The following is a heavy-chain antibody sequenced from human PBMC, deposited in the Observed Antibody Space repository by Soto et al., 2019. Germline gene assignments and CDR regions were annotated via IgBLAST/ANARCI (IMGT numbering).Heavy chain of an antibody. J-gene: IGHJ4*02. Sequence: EVQLVESGGVVVQPGGSLRLSCAASGFTFDDYTMHWVRQAPGKGLEWVSLISWDGGSTYYADSVKGRFTISRDNSKNSLYLQMNSLRTEDTALYHCAKESSGYSLHFDYWGQGTLVTVSS. CDR3: AKESSGYSLHFDY. CDR2: ISWDGGST. CDR1: GFTFDDYT. V-gene: IGHV3-43*01. D-gene: IGHD3-22*01.